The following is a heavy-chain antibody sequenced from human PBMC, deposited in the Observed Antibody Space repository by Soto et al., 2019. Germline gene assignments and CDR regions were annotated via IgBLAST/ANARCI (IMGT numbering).Heavy chain of an antibody. J-gene: IGHJ4*02. CDR2: TFYRSKWSY. V-gene: IGHV6-1*01. D-gene: IGHD3-16*01. Sequence: SQTLSLTCAISGDSVSSYSAAWNWIRQSPSRGLEWLGRTFYRSKWSYEYAASVKSRITIHPDTSKNQFSLQLNSVTPEDTAVYYCARTLALSPFYDYWGQGXLVPVSS. CDR1: GDSVSSYSAA. CDR3: ARTLALSPFYDY.